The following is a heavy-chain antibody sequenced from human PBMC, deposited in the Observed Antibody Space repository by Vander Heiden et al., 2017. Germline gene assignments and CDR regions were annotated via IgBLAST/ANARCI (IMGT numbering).Heavy chain of an antibody. J-gene: IGHJ4*02. CDR1: GYSFSTSW. D-gene: IGHD5-12*01. CDR3: GRGGYSGYELDY. V-gene: IGHV5-51*01. Sequence: EVQLVQSGAELKKPGESLTTSCKGSGYSFSTSWIAWVRQMPGKGLEWGGIIFPADSDTRYSPAFQGQVIMSADKSINTAYLQWRSLKASDTAMYYCGRGGYSGYELDYWGQGTLVTVSS. CDR2: IFPADSDT.